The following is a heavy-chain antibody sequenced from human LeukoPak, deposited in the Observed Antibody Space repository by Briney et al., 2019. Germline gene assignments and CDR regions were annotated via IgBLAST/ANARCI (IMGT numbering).Heavy chain of an antibody. V-gene: IGHV5-51*01. CDR2: LFPTDSHT. D-gene: IGHD2-21*02. J-gene: IGHJ4*02. CDR3: ARRTASSDWEY. Sequence: GESLKISCRASGYSFTSQWIGWVRQMPGKGLGWMGILFPTDSHTMYSPSFQGQVTMSVDKSISTAYLQWSSLKASDTAMYYCARRTASSDWEYWGQGTLVTVSS. CDR1: GYSFTSQW.